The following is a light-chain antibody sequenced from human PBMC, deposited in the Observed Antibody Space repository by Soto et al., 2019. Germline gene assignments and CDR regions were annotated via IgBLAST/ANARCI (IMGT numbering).Light chain of an antibody. V-gene: IGKV1-9*01. CDR2: AAS. Sequence: DIQLTQSPSFLSASVGDRVTITCRASQGISRYLAWYQQKPGKAPKLLIYAASTLQSGVPSRFSGSGSGTEFTLTFSSLRPEDRATYYSQQLNSHPLLTFGGHTKVEI. CDR3: QQLNSHPLLT. CDR1: QGISRY. J-gene: IGKJ4*01.